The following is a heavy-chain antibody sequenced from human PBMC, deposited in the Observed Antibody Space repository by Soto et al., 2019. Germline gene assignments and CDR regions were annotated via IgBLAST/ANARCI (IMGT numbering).Heavy chain of an antibody. V-gene: IGHV3-13*01. J-gene: IGHJ6*02. CDR2: IGTAGDT. CDR3: ARKPTVTYYGMDV. D-gene: IGHD4-4*01. CDR1: GFTFSSYD. Sequence: EVQLVESGGGLVQPGGSLRLSCAASGFTFSSYDMHWVRQATGKGLEWVSAIGTAGDTYYPGSVKGRFTISREDAKNFLYLQMNSLRAEDTAVYYCARKPTVTYYGMDVWGQGTTVTVSS.